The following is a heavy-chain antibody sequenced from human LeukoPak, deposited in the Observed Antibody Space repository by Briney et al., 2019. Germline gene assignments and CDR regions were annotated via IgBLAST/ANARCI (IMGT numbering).Heavy chain of an antibody. D-gene: IGHD2/OR15-2a*01. CDR1: GGSINTYY. J-gene: IGHJ4*02. CDR3: ARSTILDY. CDR2: INGSGTT. V-gene: IGHV4-4*07. Sequence: SETLSLTCTVSGGSINTYYWSWIRQPAGKGLEWIGRINGSGTTSYNPSLQSRVTMSVDTSKNQISLKLSSVTAADTAIYYCARSTILDYWGQGTLVTVSS.